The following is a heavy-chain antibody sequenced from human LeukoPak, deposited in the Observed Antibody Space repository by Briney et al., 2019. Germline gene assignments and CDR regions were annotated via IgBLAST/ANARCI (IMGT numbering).Heavy chain of an antibody. Sequence: PGGSLRLSCAASGFTFSSYAMSWVRQAPGKGLEWVSAISGSGGSTYYADSVKGRFTISRDNSKNTLYLQMNSLRAEDTAVYYCAKLNDRDYVWGSYRYHYFDYWGQGTLVTVSS. J-gene: IGHJ4*02. CDR2: ISGSGGST. CDR3: AKLNDRDYVWGSYRYHYFDY. CDR1: GFTFSSYA. V-gene: IGHV3-23*01. D-gene: IGHD3-16*02.